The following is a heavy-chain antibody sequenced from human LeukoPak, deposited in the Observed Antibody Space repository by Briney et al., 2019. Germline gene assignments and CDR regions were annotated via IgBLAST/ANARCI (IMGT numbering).Heavy chain of an antibody. V-gene: IGHV3-20*04. D-gene: IGHD3-22*01. CDR1: GFTFDHYG. J-gene: IGHJ4*02. Sequence: PGGSLRLSCTASGFTFDHYGMTWVRQVPGKGLELVSGISLNGDVTVYADSVKGRFTISRDNAKNSLYLQMNSLRAEDPAVYYCAKDRGSGYHYFDYWGQGTLVTVSS. CDR2: ISLNGDVT. CDR3: AKDRGSGYHYFDY.